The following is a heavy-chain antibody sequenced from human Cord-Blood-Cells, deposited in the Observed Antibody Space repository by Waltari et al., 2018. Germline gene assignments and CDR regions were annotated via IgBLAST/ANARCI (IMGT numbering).Heavy chain of an antibody. J-gene: IGHJ6*03. CDR3: AKNALGYYYYYMDV. CDR2: KSYDGSNK. CDR1: GFTFSSYG. Sequence: QVQLVESGGGVVQPGRSLRLSCVASGFTFSSYGMHWVRQAPGKGLEWVAVKSYDGSNKYYADSMKGRFTISRDNSKNTLYLQMNSLRAEDTAVYYCAKNALGYYYYYMDVWGKGTTVTVSS. V-gene: IGHV3-30*18.